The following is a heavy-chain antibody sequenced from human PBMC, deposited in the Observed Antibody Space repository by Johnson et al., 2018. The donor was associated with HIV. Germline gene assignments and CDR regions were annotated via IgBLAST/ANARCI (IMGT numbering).Heavy chain of an antibody. CDR1: GFTVSSNY. CDR3: ALGGSWYAFDI. Sequence: VQLVESGGGSIQPGGSLRLSCASSGFTVSSNYMSWVRQATGKGLEWVSVIYSGGRTYYADSVKGRFTISRDNSKNTLYLQMNSLRAEDTAVYYCALGGSWYAFDIWGQGTMVTVSS. D-gene: IGHD2-15*01. V-gene: IGHV3-53*01. CDR2: IYSGGRT. J-gene: IGHJ3*02.